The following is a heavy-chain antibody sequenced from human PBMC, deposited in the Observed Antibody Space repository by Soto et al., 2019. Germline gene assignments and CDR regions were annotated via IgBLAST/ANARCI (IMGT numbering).Heavy chain of an antibody. CDR2: IYHSGST. V-gene: IGHV4-4*02. Sequence: SETLSLTCAVSGGSISSSNWWSWVRQPPGKGLEWIGEIYHSGSTNYNPSLKSRVTISVDKSKNQFSLKLSSVTAADTAVYYCARREITFGGVIVAFDIWGQGTMVTVSS. CDR1: GGSISSSNW. CDR3: ARREITFGGVIVAFDI. J-gene: IGHJ3*02. D-gene: IGHD3-16*02.